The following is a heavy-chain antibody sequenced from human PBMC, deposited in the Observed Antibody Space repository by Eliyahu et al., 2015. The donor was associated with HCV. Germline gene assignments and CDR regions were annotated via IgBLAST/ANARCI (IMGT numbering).Heavy chain of an antibody. V-gene: IGHV4-59*01. CDR1: GGSISSYY. CDR3: ARDRGTVTTGWWLDP. D-gene: IGHD4-17*01. J-gene: IGHJ5*02. CDR2: VSYRGST. Sequence: QVQLQESGPGLVKPSETLSLTCTVSGGSISSYYWTWVRQSPGKGLEWIGYVSYRGSTSYNPPLKSRITLSVDTSKNQFPLKLSSVTAADTAVYYCARDRGTVTTGWWLDPWGQGTLVTVSS.